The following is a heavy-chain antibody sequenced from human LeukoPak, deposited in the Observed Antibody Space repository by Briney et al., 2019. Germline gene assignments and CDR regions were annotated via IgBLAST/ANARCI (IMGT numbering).Heavy chain of an antibody. J-gene: IGHJ4*02. Sequence: GGSLRLSCAASGFSFSNYGVHWVRQAPGKGLEWVTFMQYDGSVEFYADSVMGRFTISKDNSKNTVYLQMNSLRAEDTAVYYCAKDVTGPPSYWGQGTLVTVSS. CDR2: MQYDGSVE. CDR3: AKDVTGPPSY. V-gene: IGHV3-30*02. D-gene: IGHD1-1*01. CDR1: GFSFSNYG.